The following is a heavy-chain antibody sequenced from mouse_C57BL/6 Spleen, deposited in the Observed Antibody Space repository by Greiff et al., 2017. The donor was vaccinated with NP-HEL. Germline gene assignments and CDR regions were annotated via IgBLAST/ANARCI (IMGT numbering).Heavy chain of an antibody. V-gene: IGHV1-82*01. J-gene: IGHJ3*01. CDR3: ACYDGYYGFAY. Sequence: VQLQQSGPELVKPGASVKISCKASGYAFSSSWMNWVKQRPGKGLEWIGRIYPGDGDTNYNGKFKGKATLTADKSSSTAYMQLSSLTSEDSAVYFCACYDGYYGFAYWGQGTLVTVSA. D-gene: IGHD2-3*01. CDR1: GYAFSSSW. CDR2: IYPGDGDT.